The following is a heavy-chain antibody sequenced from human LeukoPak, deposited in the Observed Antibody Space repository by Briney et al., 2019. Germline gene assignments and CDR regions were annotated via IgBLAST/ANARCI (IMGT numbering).Heavy chain of an antibody. Sequence: GGSLRLSCAASGFTFDDYTMHWVRQAPGKGLEWVSLISWDGGSTYYADSVKGRFTISRDNSKNSLYLQMNSLRTEDTALYYCAKDIGLAESGHTLFDYWGQGTLVTVSS. J-gene: IGHJ4*02. CDR2: ISWDGGST. D-gene: IGHD5-18*01. V-gene: IGHV3-43*01. CDR1: GFTFDDYT. CDR3: AKDIGLAESGHTLFDY.